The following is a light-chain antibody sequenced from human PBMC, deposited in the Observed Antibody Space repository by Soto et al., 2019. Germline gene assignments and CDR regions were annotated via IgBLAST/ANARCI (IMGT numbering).Light chain of an antibody. CDR1: EDISSY. V-gene: IGKV1-9*01. J-gene: IGKJ5*01. CDR2: AAS. CDR3: QQFKNYPIT. Sequence: QLTQSPSSLSASVGDRVTFTCRASEDISSYLVWYQQKPGAAPKLLIYAASALHSGVPSRFSGSGSGTDFTLTISSLPPEDFAVYFCQQFKNYPITFGQGTRLEIK.